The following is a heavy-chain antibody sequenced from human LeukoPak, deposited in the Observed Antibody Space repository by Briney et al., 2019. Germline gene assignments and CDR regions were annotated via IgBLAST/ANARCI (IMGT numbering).Heavy chain of an antibody. D-gene: IGHD2-2*01. J-gene: IGHJ4*02. CDR2: MNPNSGNT. CDR3: ARGLGYCSSTSCRKPFDY. V-gene: IGHV1-8*01. CDR1: GYTFTSYD. Sequence: GASVKVSCKASGYTFTSYDINWVRQATGQGLEWMGWMNPNSGNTGYAQKFQGRVTMTRNTSISTAYMELSSLRSEDTVVYYCARGLGYCSSTSCRKPFDYWGQGTLVTVSS.